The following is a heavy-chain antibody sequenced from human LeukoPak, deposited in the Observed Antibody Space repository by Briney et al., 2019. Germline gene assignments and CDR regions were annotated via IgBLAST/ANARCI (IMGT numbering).Heavy chain of an antibody. Sequence: GGSLRLSCAASGFTFDDYGLSWVRQAPRKGLEWVSAINWNGGTTGYADSVKGRFTISRDNAKNSLYLQMNSLRAEDTALYYCARVDLSKGWPQFHFGYWGRGTLVTVSS. V-gene: IGHV3-20*04. CDR1: GFTFDDYG. CDR2: INWNGGTT. CDR3: ARVDLSKGWPQFHFGY. J-gene: IGHJ4*02. D-gene: IGHD5-24*01.